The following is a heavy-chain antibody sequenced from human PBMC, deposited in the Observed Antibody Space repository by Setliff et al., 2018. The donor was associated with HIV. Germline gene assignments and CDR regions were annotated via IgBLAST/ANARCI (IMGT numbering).Heavy chain of an antibody. J-gene: IGHJ4*02. CDR3: ARDGFVDRATGTTHLDS. V-gene: IGHV1-18*01. CDR1: GYTFIHFG. Sequence: ASVKASCKASGYTFIHFGISWARQAPGQGLEWMGWISTYNGNTIYAQKFQGRVTMTTDTSTSTAYMELRSLRSDDTALYYCARDGFVDRATGTTHLDSWGQGTLVTVSS. D-gene: IGHD1-1*01. CDR2: ISTYNGNT.